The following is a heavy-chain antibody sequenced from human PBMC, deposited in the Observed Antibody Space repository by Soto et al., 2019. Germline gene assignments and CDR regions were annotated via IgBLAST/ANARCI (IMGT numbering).Heavy chain of an antibody. Sequence: EVQLVESGGGVVRPGGSLRLSCAASGFKFDDYGMSWVRLDPGKGLEWVSGINWNGARTGFADSVRGRFTIARDNAKNSLFLQMNSLRAEDTAFYFCARVPLNSAWSGSPFDYWGQGTLVTVSS. CDR1: GFKFDDYG. J-gene: IGHJ4*02. D-gene: IGHD6-19*01. V-gene: IGHV3-20*04. CDR2: INWNGART. CDR3: ARVPLNSAWSGSPFDY.